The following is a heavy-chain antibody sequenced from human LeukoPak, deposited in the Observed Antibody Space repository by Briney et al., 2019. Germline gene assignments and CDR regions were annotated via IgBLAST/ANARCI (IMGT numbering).Heavy chain of an antibody. CDR1: GFTFSSYA. J-gene: IGHJ4*02. V-gene: IGHV3-23*01. CDR3: AKGINWHYEEYFDY. Sequence: PGGSLRLSCAASGFTFSSYAMSWVRQAPGKGLEWVSAISGSGGSTYYADSVKGRFTISRDNSKSTLYLQMNSLRAEDTAVYYCAKGINWHYEEYFDYWGQGTLVTVSS. CDR2: ISGSGGST. D-gene: IGHD1-7*01.